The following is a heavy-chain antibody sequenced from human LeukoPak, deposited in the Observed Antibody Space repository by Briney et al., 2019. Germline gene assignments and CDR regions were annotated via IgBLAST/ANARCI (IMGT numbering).Heavy chain of an antibody. V-gene: IGHV1-18*01. D-gene: IGHD6-6*01. CDR1: GYTFTSYG. CDR3: ATQGPNSIASSIGYYYMDV. J-gene: IGHJ6*03. CDR2: ISAYNGNT. Sequence: ASVKVSCKASGYTFTSYGISWVRQAPGQGLEWMGWISAYNGNTNYAQKLQGRVTMTTDTSTSTAYMELSSLRSEDTAVYYCATQGPNSIASSIGYYYMDVWGKGTTVTVSS.